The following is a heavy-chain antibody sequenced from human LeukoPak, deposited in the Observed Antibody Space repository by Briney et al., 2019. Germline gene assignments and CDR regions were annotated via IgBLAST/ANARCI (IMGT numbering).Heavy chain of an antibody. J-gene: IGHJ3*02. CDR1: GYTFTSYY. D-gene: IGHD5-18*01. CDR2: ISPSGGST. Sequence: ASVKVSCKASGYTFTSYYMHWVRQAPGQGLEWMGIISPSGGSTSYAQKFQGRVTMTRDTSTSTVYMELSSLRSEDTAVYYCARADTDHDAFDIWGQGTMVTVSS. CDR3: ARADTDHDAFDI. V-gene: IGHV1-46*01.